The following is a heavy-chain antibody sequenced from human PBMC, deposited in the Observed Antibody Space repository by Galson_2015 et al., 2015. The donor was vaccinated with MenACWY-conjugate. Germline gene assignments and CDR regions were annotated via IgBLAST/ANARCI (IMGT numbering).Heavy chain of an antibody. Sequence: SLRLSCATSGFVFRDYCMHWVRQAPGKGLECVSRICAGGISIMYGDSVRGRFTISRDDAENTLYLQMDGLRADDTAVYFCVRDSIGWRGMDIWGQGTTVTVSS. V-gene: IGHV3-74*03. CDR1: GFVFRDYC. D-gene: IGHD2-15*01. CDR2: ICAGGISI. J-gene: IGHJ6*02. CDR3: VRDSIGWRGMDI.